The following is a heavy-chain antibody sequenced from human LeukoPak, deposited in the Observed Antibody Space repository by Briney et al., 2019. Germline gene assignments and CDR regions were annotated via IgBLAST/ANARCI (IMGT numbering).Heavy chain of an antibody. CDR2: ISGSGGST. Sequence: GGSLRLSCAASGFTFSSYAMHWVRQAPGKGLEYVSAISGSGGSTYYADSVKGRFTISRDNSKNTLYLQMNSLRAEDTAVYYCAKGPDYYDSSGYSDYWGQGTLVTVSS. CDR3: AKGPDYYDSSGYSDY. V-gene: IGHV3-23*01. D-gene: IGHD3-22*01. J-gene: IGHJ4*02. CDR1: GFTFSSYA.